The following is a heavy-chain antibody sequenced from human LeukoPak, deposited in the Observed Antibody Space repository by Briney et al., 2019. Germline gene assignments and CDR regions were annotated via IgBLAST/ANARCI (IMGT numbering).Heavy chain of an antibody. Sequence: ASVKVSCKVSGYTLTELSMHWVRQAPGKGLEWMGGFDPEDGETIYAQKFQGRVTMTEDTSTDTAYMELSSLRSEDTAVYYCATGPAGYNWFDPWGQGTLVTVSS. J-gene: IGHJ5*02. V-gene: IGHV1-24*01. CDR2: FDPEDGET. CDR3: ATGPAGYNWFDP. CDR1: GYTLTELS. D-gene: IGHD3-10*01.